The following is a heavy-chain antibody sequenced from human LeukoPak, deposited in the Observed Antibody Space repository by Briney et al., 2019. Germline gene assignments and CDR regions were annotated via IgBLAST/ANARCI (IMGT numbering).Heavy chain of an antibody. V-gene: IGHV3-23*01. Sequence: GGSLRLSCAASGFTFSSYTLSWVRQAPGKGLEWVSAISGSGGTTYYADSVKGRFTISRDNSKNTLYLQTNSLRAEDTAVYYCAKTSSGWYFDYWGQGTLVTVSS. CDR1: GFTFSSYT. CDR3: AKTSSGWYFDY. D-gene: IGHD6-19*01. J-gene: IGHJ4*02. CDR2: ISGSGGTT.